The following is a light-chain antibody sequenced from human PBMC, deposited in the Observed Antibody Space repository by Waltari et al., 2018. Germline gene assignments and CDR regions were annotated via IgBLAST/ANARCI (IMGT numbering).Light chain of an antibody. CDR3: CSYAGTTSIYV. CDR2: EVT. J-gene: IGLJ1*01. V-gene: IGLV2-23*02. Sequence: QSALTQPASVSGSPGEPITIVCTGTSNAVGNYTLFSLYQQHPDKAPKLIIFEVTKRPSRVSNRFSGSKSGNTASLTISGLQAEDEADYYCCSYAGTTSIYVFGSGTKVTVL. CDR1: SNAVGNYTL.